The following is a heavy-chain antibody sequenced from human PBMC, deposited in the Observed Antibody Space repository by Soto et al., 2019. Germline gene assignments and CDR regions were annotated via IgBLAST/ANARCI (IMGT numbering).Heavy chain of an antibody. CDR3: DGTSMIVDLGDAFDI. V-gene: IGHV1-69*02. D-gene: IGHD3-22*01. CDR2: IIPILGIA. CDR1: GGTFSSYT. J-gene: IGHJ3*02. Sequence: QVQLVQSGAEVKKPGSSVKVSCKASGGTFSSYTISWVRQAPGQGLEWMGRIIPILGIANSAQKFQGRVTITADKSRSTAYMELSSLRSEDTAVYYCDGTSMIVDLGDAFDIWGQGTMVTVSS.